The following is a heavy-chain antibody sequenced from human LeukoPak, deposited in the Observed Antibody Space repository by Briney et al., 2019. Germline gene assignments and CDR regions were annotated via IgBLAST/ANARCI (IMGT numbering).Heavy chain of an antibody. J-gene: IGHJ6*03. CDR3: ARGSRTPVAGKTKKDYYYYYMDV. CDR2: INHSGST. V-gene: IGHV4-34*01. CDR1: GGSFSGYY. D-gene: IGHD6-19*01. Sequence: SETLSLTCAVYGGSFSGYYWSWIRQPPGKGLEWIGEINHSGSTNYNPSLKSRVTISVDTSKNQFSLKLSSVTAADTAVYYCARGSRTPVAGKTKKDYYYYYMDVWGKGATVTVSS.